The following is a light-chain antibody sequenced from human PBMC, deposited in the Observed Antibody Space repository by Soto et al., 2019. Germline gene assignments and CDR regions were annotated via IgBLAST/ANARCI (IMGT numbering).Light chain of an antibody. CDR3: EALDDSRYGAV. Sequence: QAVVTQPPSASGTPGQGVTISCSGSSSNIGTNTVNWYKQLPGTAPKLLIYSNDLRPSGVPDRFSGSKSGTSASLAISGLQSEDEADYYCEALDDSRYGAVFGGGTKVTV. J-gene: IGLJ2*01. CDR2: SND. V-gene: IGLV1-44*01. CDR1: SSNIGTNT.